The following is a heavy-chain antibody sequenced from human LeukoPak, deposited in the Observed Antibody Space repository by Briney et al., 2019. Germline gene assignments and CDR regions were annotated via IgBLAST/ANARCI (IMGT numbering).Heavy chain of an antibody. CDR1: GFTFSDYY. CDR3: ARWDSGSYQDAFDI. CDR2: ISSSGSTI. Sequence: GGSLRLSCAASGFTFSDYYMSWIRQAPGKGLEWVSYISSSGSTIYYADSVKGRFTISRDNAKNSLYLQMNSLRAEGTAVYYCARWDSGSYQDAFDIWGQGTMVTVSS. D-gene: IGHD1-26*01. J-gene: IGHJ3*02. V-gene: IGHV3-11*01.